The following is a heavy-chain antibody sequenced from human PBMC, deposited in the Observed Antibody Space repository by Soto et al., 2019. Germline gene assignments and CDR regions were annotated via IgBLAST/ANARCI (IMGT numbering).Heavy chain of an antibody. D-gene: IGHD2-8*01. CDR2: IYCSGST. CDR1: GASSSSNY. J-gene: IGHJ4*02. V-gene: IGHV4-59*01. CDR3: ARVPYCSNGICYERNYFDY. Sequence: SETLPLTCTVSGASSSSNYGSWIRQPPGKGLEWIGYIYCSGSTNYNPSLKSRVTISVDTSKNQFSLRLSSVTAADTAVYYCARVPYCSNGICYERNYFDYWGQGTLVTVSS.